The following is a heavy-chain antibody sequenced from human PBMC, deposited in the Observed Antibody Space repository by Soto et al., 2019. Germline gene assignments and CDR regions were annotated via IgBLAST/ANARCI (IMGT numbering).Heavy chain of an antibody. Sequence: EVQLLESGGGLVQPGGSLRLSCAASRFTFSSYAMSWVRQAPGKGLEWVSSISGSGGSTYYADSVKGRFTISRDKSKNTLYLKMNSLRAEDTAVYYCAEDLYYDSSGYYSLVDYWGQGTLVTVSS. D-gene: IGHD3-22*01. CDR3: AEDLYYDSSGYYSLVDY. CDR2: ISGSGGST. CDR1: RFTFSSYA. J-gene: IGHJ4*02. V-gene: IGHV3-23*01.